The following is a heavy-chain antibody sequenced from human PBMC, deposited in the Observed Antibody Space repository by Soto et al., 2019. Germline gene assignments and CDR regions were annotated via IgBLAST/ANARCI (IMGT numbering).Heavy chain of an antibody. CDR1: GFTFSSYS. J-gene: IGHJ3*02. V-gene: IGHV3-21*01. CDR3: ARDPRPPSEWELSDAFDI. Sequence: PGGSLRLSCAASGFTFSSYSMNWVRQAPGKGLEWVSSISSSSSYIYYADSVKGRFTISRNNAKNSLYLQMNSLGAEDTAVYYCARDPRPPSEWELSDAFDIWGQGTMVTVSS. D-gene: IGHD1-26*01. CDR2: ISSSSSYI.